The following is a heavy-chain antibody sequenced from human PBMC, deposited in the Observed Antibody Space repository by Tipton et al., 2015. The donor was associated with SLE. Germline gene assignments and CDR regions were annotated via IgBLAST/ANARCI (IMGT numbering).Heavy chain of an antibody. D-gene: IGHD1-14*01. Sequence: TLSLTCTVSGGSINSRTYYWNWIRQPAGKGLEWIGRIFSRGSTNNNPSLKSRLTISLATSRNQFSLSLSSGTAADTAVYYCAREARAPAAGRDYYYYYMDVWGKGTTVTISS. V-gene: IGHV4-61*02. CDR3: AREARAPAAGRDYYYYYMDV. CDR1: GGSINSRTYY. J-gene: IGHJ6*03. CDR2: IFSRGST.